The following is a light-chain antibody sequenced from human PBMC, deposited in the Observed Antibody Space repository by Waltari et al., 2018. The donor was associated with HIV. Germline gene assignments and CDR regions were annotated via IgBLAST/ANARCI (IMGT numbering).Light chain of an antibody. CDR2: EDS. J-gene: IGLJ3*02. CDR1: ALPNRY. V-gene: IGLV3-10*01. CDR3: YARDSRGNSWV. Sequence: SYELTQPPSVSVSPGQTARITCSGAALPNRYAYWYQQKSGQAPVLVIYEDSQRPSGIPEKFSGSSSGTMATLTISGDQVEDEADYYCYARDSRGNSWVFGGGTKMTVL.